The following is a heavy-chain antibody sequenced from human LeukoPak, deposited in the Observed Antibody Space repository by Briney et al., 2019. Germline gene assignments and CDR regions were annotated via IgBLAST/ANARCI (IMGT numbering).Heavy chain of an antibody. Sequence: SETLSLTCTVSGGSISSYYWSWIRQPAGKGLEWIGRIYTSGSTNYNPSLKSRVTMSVDTSKNQFSLKLSSVTAADTAVYYCARFRSMVRGVQYYFDYWGQGTLVTVSS. CDR2: IYTSGST. J-gene: IGHJ4*02. V-gene: IGHV4-4*07. D-gene: IGHD3-10*01. CDR1: GGSISSYY. CDR3: ARFRSMVRGVQYYFDY.